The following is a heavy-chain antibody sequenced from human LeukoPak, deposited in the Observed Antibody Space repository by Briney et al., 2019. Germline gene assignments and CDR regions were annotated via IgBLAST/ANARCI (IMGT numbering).Heavy chain of an antibody. CDR2: IRYDGSNK. V-gene: IGHV3-30*02. D-gene: IGHD5-18*01. Sequence: GRSLRLSCAASGFTFSSYGMHWVRQAPGKGLEWVAFIRYDGSNKYYADSVKGRFTISRDNSKNTLYLQMNSLRAEDTAVYYCAKSVPPGKRGYSYGFDYWGQGTLVTVSS. CDR1: GFTFSSYG. J-gene: IGHJ4*02. CDR3: AKSVPPGKRGYSYGFDY.